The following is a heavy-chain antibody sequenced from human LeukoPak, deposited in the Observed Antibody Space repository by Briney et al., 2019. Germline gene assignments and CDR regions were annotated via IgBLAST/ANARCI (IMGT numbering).Heavy chain of an antibody. J-gene: IGHJ4*02. CDR1: GGSFSGYY. V-gene: IGHV4-34*01. CDR2: INHSGST. CDR3: ARRRIAAAGTHFDY. Sequence: SETLSLTCAVYGGSFSGYYWSWIRQPPGKGLEWIGEINHSGSTNYNPSLKSRVTISVDTPKNQFSLKLSSVTAADTAVYYCARRRIAAAGTHFDYWGQGTLVTVSS. D-gene: IGHD6-13*01.